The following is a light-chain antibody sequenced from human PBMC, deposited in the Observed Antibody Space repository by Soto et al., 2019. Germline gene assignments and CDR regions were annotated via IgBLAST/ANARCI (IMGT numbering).Light chain of an antibody. Sequence: DIQMAQSPSSLSASVGDRVTITCRASQTIDTYLNWYQQKPGQSPTLLIYAASRLHSGVPSRFSGSGSETDFTLTISSLQPEDFATYYCQQSHSKPLTFGGGTKLGVK. CDR2: AAS. CDR1: QTIDTY. CDR3: QQSHSKPLT. V-gene: IGKV1-39*01. J-gene: IGKJ4*01.